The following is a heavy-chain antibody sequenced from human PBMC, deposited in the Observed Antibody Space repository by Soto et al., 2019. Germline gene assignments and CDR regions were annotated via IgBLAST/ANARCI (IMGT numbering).Heavy chain of an antibody. Sequence: GGSLRLSCAASGFTFSSYGMHWVRQAPGKGLEWVAVIWYDGSNKYYADSVKGRFTISRDNSKNTLYLQMNSLRAEDTAVYYCARGMTTVTNRYYMDVWGKGTTVTVSS. CDR1: GFTFSSYG. CDR3: ARGMTTVTNRYYMDV. D-gene: IGHD4-17*01. V-gene: IGHV3-33*01. J-gene: IGHJ6*03. CDR2: IWYDGSNK.